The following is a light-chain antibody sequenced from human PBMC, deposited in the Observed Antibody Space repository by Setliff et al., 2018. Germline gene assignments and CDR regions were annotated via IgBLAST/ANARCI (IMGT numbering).Light chain of an antibody. Sequence: QSVLTQPPSVSGAPGQRVSTSCSGGRSNIGAGHDVHWYYHLAGTAPKLLIYHNNNRASGIPDRFSGSKSGTSASLAIAELQAEDEADYYCQSYDNTLGVSIFGGGTK. CDR3: QSYDNTLGVSI. CDR2: HNN. V-gene: IGLV1-40*01. J-gene: IGLJ2*01. CDR1: RSNIGAGHD.